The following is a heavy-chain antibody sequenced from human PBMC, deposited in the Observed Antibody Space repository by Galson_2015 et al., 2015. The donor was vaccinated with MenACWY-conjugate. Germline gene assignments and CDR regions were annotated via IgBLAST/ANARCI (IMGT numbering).Heavy chain of an antibody. V-gene: IGHV1-3*01. D-gene: IGHD6-19*01. CDR1: GYTFTSYA. CDR2: INAGNGNT. CDR3: ARGYSSGWYEEALDP. J-gene: IGHJ5*02. Sequence: SVKVSCKASGYTFTSYAMHWVRQAPGQRLEWMGWINAGNGNTKYSQKFQGRVTITRDTSASTAYMELSSLRSEDTAVYYCARGYSSGWYEEALDPWGQGTLVTVSS.